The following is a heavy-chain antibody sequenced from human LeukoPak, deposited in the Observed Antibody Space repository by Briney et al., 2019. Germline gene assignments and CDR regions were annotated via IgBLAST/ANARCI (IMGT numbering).Heavy chain of an antibody. CDR3: ARDCGGDCQGPYYFDY. Sequence: GASVKVSCKASGYTFTSYGISWVRQAPGQGLEWMGWISAYNGNTNYAQKLQGRVTMTTDTSTSTAYMELRSPRSDDTAVYYCARDCGGDCQGPYYFDYWGQGTLVTVSS. CDR2: ISAYNGNT. V-gene: IGHV1-18*01. CDR1: GYTFTSYG. J-gene: IGHJ4*02. D-gene: IGHD2-21*02.